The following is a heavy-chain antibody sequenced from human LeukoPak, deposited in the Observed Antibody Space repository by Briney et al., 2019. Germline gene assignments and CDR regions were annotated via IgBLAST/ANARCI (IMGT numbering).Heavy chain of an antibody. D-gene: IGHD6-19*01. V-gene: IGHV4-4*07. CDR3: ARAAEYSSGWYLFDY. J-gene: IGHJ4*02. CDR2: IYSSGGT. CDR1: GSSISNYY. Sequence: SETLSLTCTVSGSSISNYYWTWIRQPAGKGLEWIGRIYSSGGTNYNPSLKTRVTMSVDTSKNQVSLKLSSVTAADTAMYYCARAAEYSSGWYLFDYWGQGILVTVSA.